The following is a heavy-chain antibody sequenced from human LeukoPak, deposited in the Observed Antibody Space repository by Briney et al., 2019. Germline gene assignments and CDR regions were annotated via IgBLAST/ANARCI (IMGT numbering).Heavy chain of an antibody. V-gene: IGHV4-34*01. D-gene: IGHD3-3*01. CDR1: GGSFSGYY. CDR2: INHSGST. CDR3: ARNNFWSGYLTY. J-gene: IGHJ4*02. Sequence: SETLSLTCAVYGGSFSGYYWSWIRQPPGKGLEWIGEINHSGSTNYNPSLKSRVTISVDTSKNQFSLKLSSVTAADTAVYYCARNNFWSGYLTYWGQGTLVTVSS.